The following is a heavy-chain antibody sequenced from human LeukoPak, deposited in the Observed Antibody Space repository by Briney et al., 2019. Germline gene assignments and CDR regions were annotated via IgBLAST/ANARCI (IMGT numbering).Heavy chain of an antibody. Sequence: PGGSLRLSCAASGFTVSTNYMSWVRQAPGKGLEWVSVIYAGGNTYYADSVKGRFTISRDSSRNMLYLQMNSLRTEDTAVYYCAREGLGYDFDYWGQGTLITVSS. V-gene: IGHV3-66*02. CDR3: AREGLGYDFDY. J-gene: IGHJ4*02. D-gene: IGHD3-3*01. CDR2: IYAGGNT. CDR1: GFTVSTNY.